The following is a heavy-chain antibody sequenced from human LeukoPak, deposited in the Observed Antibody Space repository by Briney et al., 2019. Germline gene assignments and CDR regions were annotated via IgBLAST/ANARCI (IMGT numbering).Heavy chain of an antibody. J-gene: IGHJ4*02. Sequence: GASVKVSCKASGYTFTSYGLSWVRQAPGQGLEWMGRIIPILGIANYAQKFQGRVTITADKSTSTAYMELSSLRSEDTAVYYCASSDYDILTGHTQEMAYYWGQGTLVTVSS. CDR3: ASSDYDILTGHTQEMAYY. CDR2: IIPILGIA. V-gene: IGHV1-69*04. CDR1: GYTFTSYG. D-gene: IGHD3-9*01.